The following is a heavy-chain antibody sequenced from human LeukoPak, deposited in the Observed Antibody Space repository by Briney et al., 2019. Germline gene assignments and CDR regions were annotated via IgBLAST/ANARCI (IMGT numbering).Heavy chain of an antibody. J-gene: IGHJ4*02. V-gene: IGHV3-30*02. CDR3: AKDRAQYSSSWYFDY. CDR1: GFTFSSYG. D-gene: IGHD6-13*01. CDR2: IWYGGSNK. Sequence: GGSLRLSCAASGFTFSSYGMHWVRQAPGKGLEWVAVIWYGGSNKYYADSVKGRFTISRDNSKNTLYLQMNSLRAEDTAVYYCAKDRAQYSSSWYFDYWGQGTLVTVSS.